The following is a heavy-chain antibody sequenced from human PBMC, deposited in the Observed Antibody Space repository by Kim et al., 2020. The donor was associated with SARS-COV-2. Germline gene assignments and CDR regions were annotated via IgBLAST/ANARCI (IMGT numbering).Heavy chain of an antibody. CDR2: IYYSGST. CDR1: GGSISSYY. J-gene: IGHJ5*02. D-gene: IGHD3-10*01. CDR3: ARGTLYGSWRRGYWFDP. Sequence: SETLSLTCTVSGGSISSYYWSWIRQPPGKGLEWIGYIYYSGSTNYNPSLKSRVTISVDTSKNQFSLKLSSVTAADTAVYYCARGTLYGSWRRGYWFDPWGQGTLVTVSS. V-gene: IGHV4-59*13.